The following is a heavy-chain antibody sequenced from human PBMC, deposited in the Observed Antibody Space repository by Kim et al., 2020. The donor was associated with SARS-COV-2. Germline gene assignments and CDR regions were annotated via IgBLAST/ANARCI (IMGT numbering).Heavy chain of an antibody. CDR3: AKDPGYSSSWYGLLKYDFDY. V-gene: IGHV3-30*18. D-gene: IGHD6-13*01. Sequence: GGSLRLSCAASGFTFSSYGMHWVRQAPGKGLEWVAGISYDGSNKYYADSVKGRFTISRDKSKNTMYQQMNSPRDEDTAVYYCAKDPGYSSSWYGLLKYDFDYWGQGTLVTVSS. CDR2: ISYDGSNK. J-gene: IGHJ4*02. CDR1: GFTFSSYG.